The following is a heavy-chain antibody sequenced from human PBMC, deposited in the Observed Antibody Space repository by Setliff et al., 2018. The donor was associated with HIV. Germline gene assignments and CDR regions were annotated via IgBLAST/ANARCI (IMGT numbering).Heavy chain of an antibody. V-gene: IGHV1-69*13. J-gene: IGHJ4*02. D-gene: IGHD2-15*01. CDR2: IIPIFGTA. CDR3: ASLNGFCSGRNCLPRGYFDS. CDR1: GGTFSGYA. Sequence: SVKVSCKASGGTFSGYAISWVRQAPGQGLELMGGIIPIFGTANYAQHFQGRLTITADESTNTVYMELNSLTSEDTAVYYCASLNGFCSGRNCLPRGYFDSWGQGTLVTVSS.